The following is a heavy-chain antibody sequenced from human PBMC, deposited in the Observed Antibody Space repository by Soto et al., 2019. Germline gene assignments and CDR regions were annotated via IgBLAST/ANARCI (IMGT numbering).Heavy chain of an antibody. CDR3: ARGGYYYDSSGLTLFDP. Sequence: ASVKVSCKASGYTFTGYYMHWVRQAPGQGLEWMGWINPNSGGTNYAQKFQGWVTMTRDTPISTAYMELSRLRSDDTAVYYCARGGYYYDSSGLTLFDPWGQGTLVTVSS. CDR2: INPNSGGT. CDR1: GYTFTGYY. V-gene: IGHV1-2*04. J-gene: IGHJ5*02. D-gene: IGHD3-22*01.